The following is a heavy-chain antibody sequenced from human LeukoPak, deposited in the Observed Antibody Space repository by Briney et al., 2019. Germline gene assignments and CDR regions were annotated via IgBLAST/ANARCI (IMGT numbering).Heavy chain of an antibody. Sequence: GGSLRLSCAASGFTFNSYWMSWVRRAPGKGLEWVANIKQDGSDKYYVDSVKGRFTISRDNAKNSVYLQMNSLRAEDTAVYYCAKEKTTGTYYVDYWGQGTLVTVSS. CDR2: IKQDGSDK. V-gene: IGHV3-7*01. CDR1: GFTFNSYW. CDR3: AKEKTTGTYYVDY. D-gene: IGHD1-7*01. J-gene: IGHJ4*02.